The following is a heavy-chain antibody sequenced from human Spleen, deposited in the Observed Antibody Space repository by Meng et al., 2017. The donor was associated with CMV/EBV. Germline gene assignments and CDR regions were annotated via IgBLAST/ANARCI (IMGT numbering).Heavy chain of an antibody. J-gene: IGHJ3*02. CDR3: VKDRTVTTSTDAFDI. D-gene: IGHD4-11*01. CDR1: GFTFDDYA. CDR2: ISWNSGSI. V-gene: IGHV3-9*01. Sequence: GGSLRLSCAASGFTFDDYAMHWVRQAPGKGLEWISGISWNSGSIGYADSVKGRFTISRDNAKNSLYLQMNSLRAEDTALYYCVKDRTVTTSTDAFDIRGQGTMVTVSS.